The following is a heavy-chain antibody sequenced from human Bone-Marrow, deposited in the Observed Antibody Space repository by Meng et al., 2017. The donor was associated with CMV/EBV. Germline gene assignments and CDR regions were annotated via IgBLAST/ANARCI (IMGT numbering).Heavy chain of an antibody. CDR2: IQRKTDGATT. V-gene: IGHV3-15*01. CDR1: AW. Sequence: AWVRWVRQAPGKGREWVGRIQRKTDGATTEYGVPVKDRITISRDDSKNTMYLQINSLKSEDTAVYYCTTGWYLDILTGSNQNFDYWGQGTLVTVSS. D-gene: IGHD3-9*01. J-gene: IGHJ4*02. CDR3: TTGWYLDILTGSNQNFDY.